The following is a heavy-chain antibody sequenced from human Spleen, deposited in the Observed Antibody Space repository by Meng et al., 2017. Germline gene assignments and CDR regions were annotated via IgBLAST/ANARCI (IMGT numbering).Heavy chain of an antibody. J-gene: IGHJ6*02. CDR3: GRPHAPWNNHFAMDV. CDR1: GYTFTGYY. Sequence: SVKVSCKASGYTFTGYYMHWVRQGPGQGLQWMGGIIPMLGQTNYAQRFQGRVTITADDSTSTAYMELSSLTSADTAVYYCGRPHAPWNNHFAMDVWGQGTAVTVSS. D-gene: IGHD1-1*01. CDR2: IIPMLGQT. V-gene: IGHV1-69*10.